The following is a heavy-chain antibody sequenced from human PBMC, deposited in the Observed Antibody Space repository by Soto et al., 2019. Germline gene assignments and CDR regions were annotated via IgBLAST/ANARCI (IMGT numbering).Heavy chain of an antibody. CDR2: ISSNGGST. J-gene: IGHJ6*02. D-gene: IGHD3-3*01. Sequence: EGSLRLSCSASGFTFSSYAMHWVRQAPGKGLEYVSAISSNGGSTYYADSVKGRFTISRDNSKNTLYLQMSSLRAEDTAVYYCVKGGRGITIFGVVIRTDYYYYGMDVWGQGTTVTVSS. CDR1: GFTFSSYA. V-gene: IGHV3-64D*08. CDR3: VKGGRGITIFGVVIRTDYYYYGMDV.